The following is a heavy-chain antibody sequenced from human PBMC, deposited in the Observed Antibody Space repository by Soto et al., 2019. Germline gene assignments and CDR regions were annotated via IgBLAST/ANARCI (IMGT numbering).Heavy chain of an antibody. CDR3: ARGGYSGYDSTDADY. Sequence: QVQLVESGGGVVQPGRSLRLSCAASGFTFSSYGMHWVRQAPGKGLEWVAVIWYDGSNKYYADSVKGRFTISRDNSKNTLYLQMNSLRAEDTAVYYCARGGYSGYDSTDADYWGQGTLVTVSS. CDR1: GFTFSSYG. D-gene: IGHD5-12*01. V-gene: IGHV3-33*01. J-gene: IGHJ4*02. CDR2: IWYDGSNK.